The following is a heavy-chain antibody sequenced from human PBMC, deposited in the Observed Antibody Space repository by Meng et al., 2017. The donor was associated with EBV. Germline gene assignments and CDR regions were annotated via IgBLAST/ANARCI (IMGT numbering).Heavy chain of an antibody. CDR2: ISAYNGNN. Sequence: QVWLVQSGAEVARPGDSVKASCKASGYTFSSYGISLVRQAPGQGLEWMGWISAYNGNNKYAQKLQGKVTMTTETSTSTAYMELRSLRSDDTAVYYCAREPSGYDFNWFDPWGQGTLVTVSS. CDR1: GYTFSSYG. J-gene: IGHJ5*02. D-gene: IGHD5-12*01. CDR3: AREPSGYDFNWFDP. V-gene: IGHV1-18*01.